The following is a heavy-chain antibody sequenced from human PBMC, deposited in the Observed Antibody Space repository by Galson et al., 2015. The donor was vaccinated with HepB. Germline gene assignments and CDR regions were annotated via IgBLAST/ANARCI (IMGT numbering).Heavy chain of an antibody. V-gene: IGHV3-21*01. CDR3: ARSIVATIFFDY. J-gene: IGHJ4*02. CDR1: GFTFSSYS. CDR2: ISSSSSYI. Sequence: SLRLSCAASGFTFSSYSMNWVRQAPGKGLEWVSSISSSSSYIYYADSVKGRFTISRDNAKNSLYLQMNSLRAEDTAVYYCARSIVATIFFDYWGQGTLVTVSS. D-gene: IGHD5-12*01.